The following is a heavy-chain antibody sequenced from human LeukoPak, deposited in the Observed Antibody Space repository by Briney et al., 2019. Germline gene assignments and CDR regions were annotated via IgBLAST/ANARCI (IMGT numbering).Heavy chain of an antibody. Sequence: ASVTVSCTASGYTFTSYGISWVRQAPGQGLEWMGWISAYNGNTNYAQKLQGRVTMTTDTSTSTAYMELRSLRSDDTAVYYCARGFIPSPYPSAFDIWGQGTMVTVSS. CDR1: GYTFTSYG. CDR2: ISAYNGNT. CDR3: ARGFIPSPYPSAFDI. J-gene: IGHJ3*02. D-gene: IGHD2-21*01. V-gene: IGHV1-18*01.